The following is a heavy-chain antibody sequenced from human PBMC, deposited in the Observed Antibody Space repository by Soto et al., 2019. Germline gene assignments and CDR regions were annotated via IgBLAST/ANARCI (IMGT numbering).Heavy chain of an antibody. J-gene: IGHJ5*02. D-gene: IGHD3-10*01. CDR1: GYSFTTYG. CDR3: ARDRGLLYYDGSGSYRSGDNGGDP. V-gene: IGHV1-18*04. Sequence: QVQLVQSGGEVKKPGASVKVSCKASGYSFTTYGISWVRQAPGQGLEWMGWISAYKGNTNYAEKFQGRVTMTTDPSTSRADRELRSRRPDDTAVDYCARDRGLLYYDGSGSYRSGDNGGDPWGQGTRVTVSS. CDR2: ISAYKGNT.